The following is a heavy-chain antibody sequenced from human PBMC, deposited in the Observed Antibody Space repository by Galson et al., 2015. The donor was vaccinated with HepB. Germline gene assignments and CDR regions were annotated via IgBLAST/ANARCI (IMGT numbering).Heavy chain of an antibody. J-gene: IGHJ4*02. D-gene: IGHD3-9*01. V-gene: IGHV3-30-3*01. CDR2: ISYDGGND. CDR3: VRGGVHYFDWLPEVVNSFDY. CDR1: GFSLNKFA. Sequence: SLRLSCAASGFSLNKFAMHWVRQSPVKGLEWVALISYDGGNDYYSDSVKGRFTISRDNSKNTIYLQMNNLRTEDTAMYYCVRGGVHYFDWLPEVVNSFDYWGQGTLVTVSA.